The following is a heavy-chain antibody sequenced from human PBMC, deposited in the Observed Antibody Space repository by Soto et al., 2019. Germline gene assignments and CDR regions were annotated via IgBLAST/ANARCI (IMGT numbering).Heavy chain of an antibody. J-gene: IGHJ4*02. D-gene: IGHD3-22*01. V-gene: IGHV3-13*05. CDR1: GFTFSNFD. CDR2: IGAARDP. Sequence: EVQLVESGGGLVQPGESLRLSCATSGFTFSNFDMHWVRQVPGKGLEWVSAIGAARDPYYLGSVKGRFTISRENAKNSVYLQMNDLRAGDSAVYYCARDLGYYDSSGYFDYWGQGTLVTVSS. CDR3: ARDLGYYDSSGYFDY.